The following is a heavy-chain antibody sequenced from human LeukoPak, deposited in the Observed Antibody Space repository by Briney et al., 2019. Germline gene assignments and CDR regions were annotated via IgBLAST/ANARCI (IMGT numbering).Heavy chain of an antibody. CDR1: GGSFSGYY. CDR2: INHSGST. V-gene: IGHV4-34*01. J-gene: IGHJ3*02. D-gene: IGHD6-6*01. Sequence: PSETLSLTCAVYGGSFSGYYWSWIRQPPGKGLEWIGEINHSGSTNYNPSLKSRVTISVDTSKNQFSLKLSSVTAADTAVYYCARDIARGIAARPYAFDIWGQGTMVTVSS. CDR3: ARDIARGIAARPYAFDI.